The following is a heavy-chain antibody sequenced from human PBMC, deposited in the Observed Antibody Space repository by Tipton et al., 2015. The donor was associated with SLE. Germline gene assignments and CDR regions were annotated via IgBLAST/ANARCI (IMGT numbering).Heavy chain of an antibody. CDR3: ARVAGWIEDAFDI. D-gene: IGHD2-2*03. CDR2: IYYSGNT. J-gene: IGHJ3*02. V-gene: IGHV4-31*03. CDR1: GGSISSGGYY. Sequence: TLSLTCTVSGGSISSGGYYWSWIRQHPGKGLEWIGYIYYSGNTHYSPSLKSRVTMSVDTSKNQFSLKLSSVTAADTAVYYCARVAGWIEDAFDIWGQGTMVTVSS.